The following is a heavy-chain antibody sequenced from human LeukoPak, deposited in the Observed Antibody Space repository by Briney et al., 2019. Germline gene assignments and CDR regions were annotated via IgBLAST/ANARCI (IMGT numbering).Heavy chain of an antibody. D-gene: IGHD5-12*01. J-gene: IGHJ1*01. CDR2: INSDGSST. V-gene: IGHV3-74*01. CDR1: GFTFSSYW. CDR3: AKDQKVAVEGTPEYFQH. Sequence: PGGSLRLSCAASGFTFSSYWMHWVRQAPGKGLVWVSRINSDGSSTSYADSVKGRFTISRDNAKNTLYLQMNSLRAEDTAVYYCAKDQKVAVEGTPEYFQHWGQGTLVTVSS.